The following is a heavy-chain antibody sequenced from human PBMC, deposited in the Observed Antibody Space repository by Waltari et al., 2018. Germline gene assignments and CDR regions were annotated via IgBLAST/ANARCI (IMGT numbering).Heavy chain of an antibody. CDR2: ISSSGSTI. CDR1: GFPFSSYE. CDR3: ARGRSGPLMSWITRREGAFDI. Sequence: EVQLVESGGGLVQPGGSLRLSCAASGFPFSSYEMNWVRQAPGKGLEWVSYISSSGSTIYYADSVKGRFTISRDNAKNSLYLQMNSLRAEDTAVYYCARGRSGPLMSWITRREGAFDIWGQGTMVTVSS. J-gene: IGHJ3*02. D-gene: IGHD5-12*01. V-gene: IGHV3-48*03.